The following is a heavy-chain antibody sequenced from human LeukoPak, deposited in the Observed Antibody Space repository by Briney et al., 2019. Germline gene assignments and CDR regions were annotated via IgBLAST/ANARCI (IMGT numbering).Heavy chain of an antibody. CDR1: GFTFSSYW. V-gene: IGHV3-74*01. D-gene: IGHD2-2*03. CDR2: INTDGSAT. J-gene: IGHJ4*02. Sequence: GGSLRLSCAASGFTFSSYWMHWVRQAPGEGLVWVSDINTDGSATRYAAPVKGRSTISRNNAKNTLQLQRNRLTAETPALYYGSRLKMDPPDYWGQGTLVTVSS. CDR3: SRLKMDPPDY.